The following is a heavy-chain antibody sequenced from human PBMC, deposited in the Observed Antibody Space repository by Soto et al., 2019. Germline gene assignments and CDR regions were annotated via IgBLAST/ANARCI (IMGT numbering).Heavy chain of an antibody. CDR1: GFNFSSYA. Sequence: GGSLRLSCAASGFNFSSYAMHWVRQGPGKGLEWVAVISYDGSNKYYADSVKGRFTISRDNSKNTLYLQMNSLRAEDTAVYYCARAKDTVMVIDYWGQGTLVTVSS. J-gene: IGHJ4*02. V-gene: IGHV3-30-3*01. CDR3: ARAKDTVMVIDY. CDR2: ISYDGSNK. D-gene: IGHD5-18*01.